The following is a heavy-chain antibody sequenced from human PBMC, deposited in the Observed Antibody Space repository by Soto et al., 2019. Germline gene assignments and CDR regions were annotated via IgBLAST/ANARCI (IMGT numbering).Heavy chain of an antibody. D-gene: IGHD2-21*02. CDR3: ARGGVTAGLYYYYGMDV. CDR1: GYTFTSYG. J-gene: IGHJ6*02. CDR2: ISAYNGNT. V-gene: IGHV1-18*04. Sequence: ASVKVSCKASGYTFTSYGISWVRQAPGQGLEWMGWISAYNGNTNYAQKPQGRVTMTTDTSTSTAYMELRSLRSDDTAVYYCARGGVTAGLYYYYGMDVWGQGTTVTVSS.